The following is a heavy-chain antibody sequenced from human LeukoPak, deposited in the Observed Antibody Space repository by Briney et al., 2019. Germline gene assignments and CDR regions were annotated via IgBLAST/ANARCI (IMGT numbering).Heavy chain of an antibody. Sequence: PGGSLRLSCVASGFTFSSYAMNWVRQAPGKGLEWVSSINGSGDRTYYADSVKGRFTISRDNSKNTLYLQMNSLRAEDTAVYYCARDSNGYYFDYWGQGTLVTVSS. J-gene: IGHJ4*02. V-gene: IGHV3-23*01. CDR2: INGSGDRT. CDR3: ARDSNGYYFDY. D-gene: IGHD3-22*01. CDR1: GFTFSSYA.